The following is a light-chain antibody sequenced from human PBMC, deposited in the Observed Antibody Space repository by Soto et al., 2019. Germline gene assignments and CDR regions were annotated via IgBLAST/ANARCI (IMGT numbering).Light chain of an antibody. CDR3: QQYGSSLRT. J-gene: IGKJ1*01. CDR1: QSVSNNY. V-gene: IGKV3-20*01. Sequence: EIGLTQSPGTLSLSPGEGATLSCRASQSVSNNYLAWYQQRPGQAPRLLIYGASNRATGIPDRFSGSGSGTDFTLTISRLEPEDFAVYYCQQYGSSLRTFGQGTKVDIK. CDR2: GAS.